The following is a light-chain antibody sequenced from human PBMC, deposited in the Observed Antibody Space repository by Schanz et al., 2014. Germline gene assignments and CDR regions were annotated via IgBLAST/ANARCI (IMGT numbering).Light chain of an antibody. CDR3: QQRTSFPLT. V-gene: IGKV3D-15*01. Sequence: EIVMTQSPATLSVSPRERATLSCRASPSVSSNLAWYQQKPGQTPRLLIYGTSSRATGVPDRFSGSGSGTDFTLTISRLEPEDFAVYYCQQRTSFPLTFGGGTKVEIK. J-gene: IGKJ4*01. CDR1: PSVSSN. CDR2: GTS.